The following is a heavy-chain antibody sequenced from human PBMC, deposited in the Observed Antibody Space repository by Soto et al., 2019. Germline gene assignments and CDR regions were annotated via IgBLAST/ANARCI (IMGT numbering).Heavy chain of an antibody. CDR3: ATSAGVAVAGNMGDFYY. Sequence: EVQLVESGGGLVQPGRSLRLSCAASGFTFDDYAMHWVRQAPGKGLEWVSGISWNSGSIGYAHSVKGRFTISRDNAKNSLYLQMNSLRAEDTALYYCATSAGVAVAGNMGDFYYGGQGTLVIVSS. D-gene: IGHD6-19*01. CDR1: GFTFDDYA. V-gene: IGHV3-9*01. CDR2: ISWNSGSI. J-gene: IGHJ4*02.